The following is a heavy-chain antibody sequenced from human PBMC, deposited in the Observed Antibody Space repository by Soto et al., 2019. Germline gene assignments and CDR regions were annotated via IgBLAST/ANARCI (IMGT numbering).Heavy chain of an antibody. CDR3: ARELLWFGENRYYYYYYGMDV. CDR2: IFYTGST. Sequence: SETLSLTCTVSGDSISNYYWSWIRQPPGKKLEYIGYIFYTGSTNYNPSLKSRVTISVDTSRNQFSLKLRSVTAADTAVYYCARELLWFGENRYYYYYYGMDVWGQGTTVTGSS. V-gene: IGHV4-59*12. J-gene: IGHJ6*02. CDR1: GDSISNYY. D-gene: IGHD3-10*01.